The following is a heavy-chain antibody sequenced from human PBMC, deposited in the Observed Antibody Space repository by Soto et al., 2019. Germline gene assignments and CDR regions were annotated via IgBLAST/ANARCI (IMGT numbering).Heavy chain of an antibody. D-gene: IGHD6-19*01. V-gene: IGHV4-38-2*01. CDR3: AGTDSYTSGLDY. CDR2: VYHSGGT. J-gene: IGHJ4*02. CDR1: GYSMKRGYY. Sequence: PSETLSLTCAVSGYSMKRGYYWGWIRQPPGKGLEYIGSVYHSGGTSYNPSLKSRVTISADTSKNLFSLILNSVTAADTAVYYCAGTDSYTSGLDYWGQGTLVTVSS.